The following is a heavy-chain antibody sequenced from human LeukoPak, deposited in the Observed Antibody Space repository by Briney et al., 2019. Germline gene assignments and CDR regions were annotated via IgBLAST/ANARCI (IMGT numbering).Heavy chain of an antibody. D-gene: IGHD3-9*01. CDR3: ARGVTYYDILTGYYVY. CDR2: MNPNSGNT. V-gene: IGHV1-8*02. CDR1: GGTFSSYA. Sequence: GASVKVSCKASGGTFSSYAISWVRQATGQGLEWMGWMNPNSGNTGYAQKFQGRVTITRNSSISTAYMELSSLRSEDTAVYYCARGVTYYDILTGYYVYWGQGTLVTVSS. J-gene: IGHJ4*02.